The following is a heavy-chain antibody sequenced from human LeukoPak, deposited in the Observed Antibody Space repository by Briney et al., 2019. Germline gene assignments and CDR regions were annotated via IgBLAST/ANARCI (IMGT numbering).Heavy chain of an antibody. Sequence: GGSLRLSCAAFGFTVSSNYMSWVRQAPGKGLEWVSVIYSGGSTYYADSVKGRFTISRDNSKNTLYLQMNSLRAEDTAVYYCARAPYPRSGYSYGSRFKWGQGTLVTVSS. CDR1: GFTVSSNY. D-gene: IGHD5-18*01. CDR3: ARAPYPRSGYSYGSRFK. V-gene: IGHV3-53*01. CDR2: IYSGGST. J-gene: IGHJ4*02.